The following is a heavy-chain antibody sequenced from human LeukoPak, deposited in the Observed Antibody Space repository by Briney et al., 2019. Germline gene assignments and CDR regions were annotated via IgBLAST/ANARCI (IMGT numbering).Heavy chain of an antibody. CDR3: ARSWQLVRGILDY. CDR2: ISYDGSNK. CDR1: GFTFSSYA. V-gene: IGHV3-30-3*01. D-gene: IGHD6-6*01. Sequence: GGSLRLSCAASGFTFSSYAMHWVRQAPGKGLEWVAVISYDGSNKYYADSVKGRFTISRDNSKNTLYLQMNSLRAEDTAVYYCARSWQLVRGILDYWGQGTLVTVSS. J-gene: IGHJ4*02.